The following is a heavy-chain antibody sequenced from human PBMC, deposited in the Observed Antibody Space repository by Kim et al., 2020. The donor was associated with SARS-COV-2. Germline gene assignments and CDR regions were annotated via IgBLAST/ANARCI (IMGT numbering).Heavy chain of an antibody. Sequence: SQKFQGRVTITRDTSASTAYMELSSLRSEDTAVYYCARGKWFGELFLPDYWGQGTLVTVSS. D-gene: IGHD3-10*01. J-gene: IGHJ4*02. CDR3: ARGKWFGELFLPDY. V-gene: IGHV1-3*01.